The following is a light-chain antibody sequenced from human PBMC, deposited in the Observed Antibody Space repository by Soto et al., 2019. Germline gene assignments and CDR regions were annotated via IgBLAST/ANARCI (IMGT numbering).Light chain of an antibody. J-gene: IGLJ1*01. CDR3: AAWDDSLSGRYV. Sequence: QSVLTQPPSASGTLGQRVTISCSGSSSNIGSNYVYWYQQLPGTAPKLLIYSNNQRPSGVPDRFSGSKSGTSASLAISGLRSEDEADYYCAAWDDSLSGRYVFGTGTKLTVL. CDR1: SSNIGSNY. CDR2: SNN. V-gene: IGLV1-47*02.